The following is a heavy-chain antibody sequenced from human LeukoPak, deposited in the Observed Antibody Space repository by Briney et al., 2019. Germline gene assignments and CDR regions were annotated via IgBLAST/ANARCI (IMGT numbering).Heavy chain of an antibody. Sequence: QPGGSLRLSCAASGFTFSNYWMSWVRQAPGKGLEWVANIKQDRSEKYYVDSVKGRFTISRDNAKNSLYLQMNSLRAEDTAVYYCAREGEDQSTVTSKTPWGQGTLVTVSS. V-gene: IGHV3-7*01. CDR1: GFTFSNYW. J-gene: IGHJ5*02. CDR2: IKQDRSEK. D-gene: IGHD4-17*01. CDR3: AREGEDQSTVTSKTP.